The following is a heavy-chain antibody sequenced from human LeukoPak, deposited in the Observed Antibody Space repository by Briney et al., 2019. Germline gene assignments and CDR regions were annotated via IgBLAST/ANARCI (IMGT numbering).Heavy chain of an antibody. D-gene: IGHD3-9*01. CDR2: IYYRSKWYA. Sequence: SQTLSLTCAISGDSVSGNRATWNWLRQSPSRGLEWLGRIYYRSKWYADYAVSVKGRITINPDTSKNQFSLRLNSVTAADTAIYYCARNAGYSDLNFWGQGVLVTVSS. V-gene: IGHV6-1*01. J-gene: IGHJ4*02. CDR1: GDSVSGNRAT. CDR3: ARNAGYSDLNF.